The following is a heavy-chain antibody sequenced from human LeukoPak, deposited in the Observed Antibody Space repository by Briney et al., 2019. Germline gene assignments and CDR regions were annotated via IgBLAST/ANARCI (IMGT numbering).Heavy chain of an antibody. V-gene: IGHV1-2*02. D-gene: IGHD1-26*01. J-gene: IGHJ2*01. CDR2: INPHSGGT. Sequence: ASVKVSCKASGYTFTGYYIHWVRQAPGQGLEWMGWINPHSGGTNYVQKFQGRVTMTRDTSISTAYMELSSLRADDTAVYYCARVAVSGYWYFDLWGRGTLVTVSS. CDR1: GYTFTGYY. CDR3: ARVAVSGYWYFDL.